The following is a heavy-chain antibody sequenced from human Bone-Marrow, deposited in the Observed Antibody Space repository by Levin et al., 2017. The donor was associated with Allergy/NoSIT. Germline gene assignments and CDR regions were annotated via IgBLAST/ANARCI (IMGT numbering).Heavy chain of an antibody. CDR2: ISSNSGYT. Sequence: PGGSLRLSCAASGFIFSDYHMGWIRQAPGKGLEWVADISSNSGYTNYADSVKSRFIVSRDNARNLMSLQMNSLRVEDTAVYFCARAPPLWSDYYTDKAFDIWGHGTTVAVSS. V-gene: IGHV3-11*05. D-gene: IGHD4-17*01. J-gene: IGHJ3*02. CDR3: ARAPPLWSDYYTDKAFDI. CDR1: GFIFSDYH.